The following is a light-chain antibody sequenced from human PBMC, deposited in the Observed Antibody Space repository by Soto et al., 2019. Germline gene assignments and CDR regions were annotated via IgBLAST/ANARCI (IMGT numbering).Light chain of an antibody. CDR2: DNN. CDR1: SSNIGNNY. Sequence: QSVLTQPPSVSAAPGQKVTIPCSGSSSNIGNNYVSWYQHLPGTATKLLIYDNNERPSGIPDRFSCSKSGTSATLGITGLQTGDDADYYFGTWDTSLRAVVFGGGTQLTVL. CDR3: GTWDTSLRAVV. V-gene: IGLV1-51*01. J-gene: IGLJ2*01.